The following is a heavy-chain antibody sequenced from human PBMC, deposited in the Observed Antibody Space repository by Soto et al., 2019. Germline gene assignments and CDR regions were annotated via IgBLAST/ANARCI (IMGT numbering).Heavy chain of an antibody. CDR2: IYPGDSDT. V-gene: IGHV5-51*01. D-gene: IGHD2-2*01. Sequence: GESLKISCKGSGYSFTSYWIGWVRQMPGKGLEWMGIIYPGDSDTRYSPSFQGQVTISADKSISTAYLQWSSLKAPDTAMYYCARHAHCSSTSCYEEDGDYYYYYGMDVWGQGTTVTVSS. CDR1: GYSFTSYW. J-gene: IGHJ6*02. CDR3: ARHAHCSSTSCYEEDGDYYYYYGMDV.